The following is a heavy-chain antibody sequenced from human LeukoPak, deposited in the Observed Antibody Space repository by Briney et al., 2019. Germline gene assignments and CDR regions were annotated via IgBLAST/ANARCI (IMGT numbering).Heavy chain of an antibody. V-gene: IGHV3-15*01. CDR1: GFTFSSYS. Sequence: GGFLRLPCAASGFTFSSYSMNLVRQAPGKGLELVGRIKSKTDGGTTDYAAPVKGRFTISRDDSKNTLYLQMNSVKTEDTAVYYCTTEGYEYSSLSPLDYWGQGTLVTVSS. CDR3: TTEGYEYSSLSPLDY. D-gene: IGHD6-6*01. J-gene: IGHJ4*02. CDR2: IKSKTDGGTT.